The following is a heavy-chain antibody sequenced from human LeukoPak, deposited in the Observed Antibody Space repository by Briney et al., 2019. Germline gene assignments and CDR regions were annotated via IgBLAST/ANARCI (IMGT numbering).Heavy chain of an antibody. D-gene: IGHD2-15*01. V-gene: IGHV4-59*12. J-gene: IGHJ5*02. Sequence: PSETLSLTCTVSGGSMSSYYWNWIRQPPGKGLEWIGYINYSGKTNYNPSLKSRVTISIDTSKNQFSLNLSSVTAADTAVYYCARDWWSGAAPGSWFDPWGQGTLVTVSS. CDR3: ARDWWSGAAPGSWFDP. CDR1: GGSMSSYY. CDR2: INYSGKT.